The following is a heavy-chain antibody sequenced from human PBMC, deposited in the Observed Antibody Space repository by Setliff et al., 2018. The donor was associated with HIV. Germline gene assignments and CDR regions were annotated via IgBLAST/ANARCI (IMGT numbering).Heavy chain of an antibody. Sequence: SETLSLTCTVSGGSFSDYYRSWIRQPPGKGLEWIGYIYTSGSTNHNPSLKSRVTISVDTSKNQFSLKLRSVTAADTAVYYCARSPSYYDSSGYTAFDIWGQGTMVTVSS. J-gene: IGHJ3*02. V-gene: IGHV4-4*09. CDR3: ARSPSYYDSSGYTAFDI. CDR2: IYTSGST. CDR1: GGSFSDYY. D-gene: IGHD3-22*01.